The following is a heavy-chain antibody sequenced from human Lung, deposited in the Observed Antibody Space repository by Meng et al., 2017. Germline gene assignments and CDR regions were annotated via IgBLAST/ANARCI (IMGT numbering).Heavy chain of an antibody. Sequence: QVLLKHWGPALCKPSGTLLLTCVVSGGSFSDYYGGWIRQPPGKGLEWIGEINHSGSTNYNPSLESRATISVDTSQNNLPLKLSSVTAADSAVYYCARGPTTMAHDFDYWGQGTLVTVSS. V-gene: IGHV4-34*01. J-gene: IGHJ4*02. CDR1: GGSFSDYY. CDR2: INHSGST. CDR3: ARGPTTMAHDFDY. D-gene: IGHD4-11*01.